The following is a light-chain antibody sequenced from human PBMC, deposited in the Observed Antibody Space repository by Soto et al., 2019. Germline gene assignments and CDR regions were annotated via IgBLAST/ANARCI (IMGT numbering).Light chain of an antibody. CDR1: SSDVGGYNY. CDR2: EVT. CDR3: SSYTVISTYV. J-gene: IGLJ1*01. V-gene: IGLV2-14*01. Sequence: QSVLTQPASVSGSPGQSITISCTGTSSDVGGYNYVSWYQQHPGKAPKLMIYEVTNRPPGVSTRFSGSKSGNTASLIISGLQAEDEADYYCSSYTVISTYVFGTGTKVTVL.